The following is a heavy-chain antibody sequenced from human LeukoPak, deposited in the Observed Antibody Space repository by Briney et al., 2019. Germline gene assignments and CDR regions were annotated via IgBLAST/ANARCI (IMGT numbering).Heavy chain of an antibody. CDR1: GLTFSNYA. Sequence: GGSLRLSCAASGLTFSNYAMAWVRQAPGKGLEWVSTISGSGGTTYHADSVKGRFTISRDNSKNTLYLQMNSLRAEDTAVYYCARETGDLDYWGQGTLVTVSS. CDR2: ISGSGGTT. J-gene: IGHJ4*02. CDR3: ARETGDLDY. V-gene: IGHV3-23*01. D-gene: IGHD7-27*01.